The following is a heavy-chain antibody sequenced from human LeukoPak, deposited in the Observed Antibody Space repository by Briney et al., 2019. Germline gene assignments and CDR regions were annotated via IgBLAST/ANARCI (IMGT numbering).Heavy chain of an antibody. V-gene: IGHV4-59*08. J-gene: IGHJ4*02. CDR2: IYHSGST. D-gene: IGHD6-6*01. CDR3: ARGSIAARHYYFDY. Sequence: SETLSLTCTVSGGSISSYYWSWIRQPPGKGLEWIGSIYHSGSTYYNPSLKSRVTISVDTSKNQFSLKLSSVTAADTAVYYCARGSIAARHYYFDYWGQGTLVTVSS. CDR1: GGSISSYY.